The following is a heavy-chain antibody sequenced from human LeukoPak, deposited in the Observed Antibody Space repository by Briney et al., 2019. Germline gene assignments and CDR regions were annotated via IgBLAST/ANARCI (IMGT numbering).Heavy chain of an antibody. V-gene: IGHV4-34*01. CDR3: AVGWKEYYFDY. D-gene: IGHD1-1*01. J-gene: IGHJ4*02. Sequence: SETLSLTCAVYGGSFSGYYWSWIRQPPGKGLEWIGEINHSGSTNYNPSLKSRVTISVDMSKNQFSLKLSSVTAADTAVYYCAVGWKEYYFDYWGQGTLVTVSS. CDR2: INHSGST. CDR1: GGSFSGYY.